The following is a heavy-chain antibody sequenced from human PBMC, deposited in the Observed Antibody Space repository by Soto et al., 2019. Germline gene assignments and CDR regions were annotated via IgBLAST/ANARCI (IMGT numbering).Heavy chain of an antibody. Sequence: QVQLVQSGAEVKRPGASVKVSCQASGNIFNDYYVHWVRQAPGQGLEWMAVINPSGDTPNYAQKSXGXXTMTRDSSTTTVYMELSSLRSEDTAVYYCASEGDRAFSFDYWGQGTLITVSS. CDR1: GNIFNDYY. J-gene: IGHJ4*02. V-gene: IGHV1-46*02. CDR3: ASEGDRAFSFDY. CDR2: INPSGDTP. D-gene: IGHD3-16*01.